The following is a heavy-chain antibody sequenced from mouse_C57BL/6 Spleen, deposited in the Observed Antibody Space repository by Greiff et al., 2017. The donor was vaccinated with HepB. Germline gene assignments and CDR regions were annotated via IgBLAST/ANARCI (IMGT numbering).Heavy chain of an antibody. D-gene: IGHD1-1*01. V-gene: IGHV1-61*01. CDR3: AREGITTVFDY. Sequence: QVQLQQPGAELVRPGSSVKLSCKASGYTFTSYWMAWVKQRPGQGLEWIGNIYPSDSETHYNQKFKDKATLTVDKSSSTAYMQISSLTSEDSAVYYCAREGITTVFDYWGQGTTLTVSS. CDR2: IYPSDSET. CDR1: GYTFTSYW. J-gene: IGHJ2*01.